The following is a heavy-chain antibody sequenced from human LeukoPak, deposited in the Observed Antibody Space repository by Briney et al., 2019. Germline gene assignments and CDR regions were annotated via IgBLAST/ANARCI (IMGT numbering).Heavy chain of an antibody. D-gene: IGHD6-19*01. Sequence: GGSLRLSCAASGFTVSDNYMTWVRQAPGKGLEWVSVIYSGGTTYYADSVKGRFTISRDNSKNTLYLQMNSLRAEDTAVYYCARYHSGWYYSDYWGQGTLVTVSS. CDR1: GFTVSDNY. CDR3: ARYHSGWYYSDY. J-gene: IGHJ4*02. CDR2: IYSGGTT. V-gene: IGHV3-53*01.